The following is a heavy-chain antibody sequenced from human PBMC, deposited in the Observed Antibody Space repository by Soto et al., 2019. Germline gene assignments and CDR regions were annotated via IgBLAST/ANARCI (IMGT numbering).Heavy chain of an antibody. Sequence: SETLSLTCSVSGYSISSGFHWGWIRQPPGKGLEWIGSMYHSGTTYYNSSLKSRLTMSVDTSKNQFSLRLSSVTAADTAVYYCTREGYDRADYWGQGTLVTVSS. CDR2: MYHSGTT. J-gene: IGHJ4*02. D-gene: IGHD3-10*02. CDR1: GYSISSGFH. CDR3: TREGYDRADY. V-gene: IGHV4-38-2*02.